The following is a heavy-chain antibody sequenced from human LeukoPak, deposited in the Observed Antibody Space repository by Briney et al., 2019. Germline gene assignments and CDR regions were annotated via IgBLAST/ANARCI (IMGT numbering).Heavy chain of an antibody. CDR3: ARALEDYYYYYMDV. CDR1: GFTFSSYS. CDR2: ISSSSSTI. J-gene: IGHJ6*03. V-gene: IGHV3-48*01. Sequence: GGSLRLSCAASGFTFSSYSRNWVRQAPGKGLEWVLFISSSSSTIYYADSVKGRFTISRDNAKNSLYLQMNSLRAEDTAVYYCARALEDYYYYYMDVWGKGTTVTVSS. D-gene: IGHD5-24*01.